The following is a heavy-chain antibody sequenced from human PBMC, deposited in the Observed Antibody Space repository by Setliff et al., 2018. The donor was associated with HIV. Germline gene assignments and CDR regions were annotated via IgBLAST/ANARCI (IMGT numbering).Heavy chain of an antibody. D-gene: IGHD2-15*01. CDR2: ITSSSSNI. J-gene: IGHJ4*02. V-gene: IGHV3-21*04. CDR1: GFTFSRYT. Sequence: GSLRLSCAASGFTFSRYTMNWVRQAPGKGLEWVSSITSSSSNIYYADSVKGRFTISRDNAKNSLELEMKFLSDEETAVYYCARCAAGPYCRNSFDYWGRGALVTVSS. CDR3: ARCAAGPYCRNSFDY.